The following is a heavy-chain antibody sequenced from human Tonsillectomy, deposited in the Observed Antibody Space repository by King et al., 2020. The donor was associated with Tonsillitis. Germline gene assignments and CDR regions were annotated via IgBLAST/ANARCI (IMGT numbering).Heavy chain of an antibody. V-gene: IGHV3-33*01. D-gene: IGHD2-2*01. CDR1: GFSFSSYG. Sequence: VQLVESGGGVVQPGRSLRLSCAASGFSFSSYGMHWVRQAPGKGLEWVAVIWYDGSNKYYVDSVKGRFTISRDNSKNTLYLQMNSLRAEDTAVYYCARDLEEYCSNTSCYERDVFDIWGQGTMVTVSS. J-gene: IGHJ3*02. CDR2: IWYDGSNK. CDR3: ARDLEEYCSNTSCYERDVFDI.